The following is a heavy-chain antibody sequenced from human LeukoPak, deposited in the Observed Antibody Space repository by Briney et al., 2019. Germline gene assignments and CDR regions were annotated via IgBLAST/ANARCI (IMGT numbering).Heavy chain of an antibody. CDR1: GFTFSNYA. CDR3: AKLSWWVVPAATDY. J-gene: IGHJ4*02. D-gene: IGHD2-2*01. Sequence: GGSLRLSCAASGFTFSNYAMSWVRQAPGKGLEWVSAISGSGGSTYYADSVKGRFTISRDNSKNTLYLQMNSLRAEDTAVYYCAKLSWWVVPAATDYWGEGTLVTVSS. V-gene: IGHV3-23*01. CDR2: ISGSGGST.